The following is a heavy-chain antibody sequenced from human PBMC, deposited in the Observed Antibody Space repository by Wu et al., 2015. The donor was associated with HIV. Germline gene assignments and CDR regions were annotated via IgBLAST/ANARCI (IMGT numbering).Heavy chain of an antibody. CDR3: ARLQSLHGLYSNADY. D-gene: IGHD5-24*01. CDR2: INPNRGGT. Sequence: QVQLLQSGAEVKKPGASVKLSCGTSGYTFTNYYIHWVRQAPGQGPEWMAWINPNRGGTKYAQKFQGRITMTRDTAVSTTYMELSSLGSDDTAVYYCARLQSLHGLYSNADYWGQGTLVTVSS. J-gene: IGHJ4*02. CDR1: GYTFTNYY. V-gene: IGHV1-2*02.